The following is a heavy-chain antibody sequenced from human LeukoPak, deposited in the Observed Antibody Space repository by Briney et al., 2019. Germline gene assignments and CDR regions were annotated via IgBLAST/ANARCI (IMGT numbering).Heavy chain of an antibody. D-gene: IGHD3-22*01. CDR1: GYTFTDCY. CDR2: INPNSGGT. J-gene: IGHJ3*02. CDR3: ARQPGAAYYYDNSGYADAFDI. Sequence: ASVKVSCKASGYTFTDCYMHWVRQAPGQGLEWMGWINPNSGGTNYAQKFQGRVTMTKDPSISTAYMELSRLRSDDTALYYCARQPGAAYYYDNSGYADAFDIWGQGTMVTVSS. V-gene: IGHV1-2*02.